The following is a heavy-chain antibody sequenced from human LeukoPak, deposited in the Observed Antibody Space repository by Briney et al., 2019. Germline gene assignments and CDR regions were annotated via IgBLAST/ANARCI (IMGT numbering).Heavy chain of an antibody. Sequence: SVKVSCKASGGTFSSYAISWVRQAPGQGLEWMGRIIPILGIANYAQKFQGRVTITADKSTSTAYMELGSLRSEDTAVYYCARDGGVWFGEGGYGMDVWGQGTTVTVSS. D-gene: IGHD3-10*01. V-gene: IGHV1-69*04. CDR3: ARDGGVWFGEGGYGMDV. CDR1: GGTFSSYA. J-gene: IGHJ6*02. CDR2: IIPILGIA.